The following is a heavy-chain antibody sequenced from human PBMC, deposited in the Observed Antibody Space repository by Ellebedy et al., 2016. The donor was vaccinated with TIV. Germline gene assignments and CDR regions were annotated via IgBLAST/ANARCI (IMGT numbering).Heavy chain of an antibody. V-gene: IGHV4-59*01. CDR2: MYYSGSS. CDR1: GGSIRNYY. D-gene: IGHD2-2*01. CDR3: AASESADSDY. Sequence: MPSETLSLTCTVSGGSIRNYYCTWIRQPPGKGLEWLGHMYYSGSSNYNPSLKSRVTMSIDTSKNQFSLKMRSVTAADTAVYYCAASESADSDYWGPGTLVTVSS. J-gene: IGHJ4*02.